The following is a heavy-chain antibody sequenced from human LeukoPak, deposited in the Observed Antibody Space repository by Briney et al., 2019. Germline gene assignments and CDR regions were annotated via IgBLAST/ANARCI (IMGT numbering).Heavy chain of an antibody. V-gene: IGHV4-59*08. J-gene: IGHJ4*02. CDR2: IYYTGSS. D-gene: IGHD3-10*01. Sequence: PSETLSLTCTVSGGSISSYYWSWIRQPPGKGLEWIGYIYYTGSSNYNPSLKSRVTISVDTSKNQFSLKLRSVTAADTAVYYCARLVGFGELYYWGQGTLVTVSS. CDR1: GGSISSYY. CDR3: ARLVGFGELYY.